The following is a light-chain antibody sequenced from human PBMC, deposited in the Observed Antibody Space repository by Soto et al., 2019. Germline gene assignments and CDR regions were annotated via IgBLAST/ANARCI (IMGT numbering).Light chain of an antibody. CDR2: DVN. CDR3: FSYTANDNWV. V-gene: IGLV2-8*01. J-gene: IGLJ3*02. Sequence: QSVLTQPPSASGSPGQSVTISCTGTSSDVGGYNYVSWYRQHPGKAPQLIIYDVNKRPSGVPDRFSGSKSGNTASLTVSGLQAEDEADYFCFSYTANDNWVFGGGTKLTVL. CDR1: SSDVGGYNY.